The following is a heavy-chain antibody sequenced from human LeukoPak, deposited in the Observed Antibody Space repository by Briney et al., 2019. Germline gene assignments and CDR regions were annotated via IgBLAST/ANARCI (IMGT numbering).Heavy chain of an antibody. CDR3: ARGEGARDGYNYAGPFYFEY. CDR2: INHSGST. J-gene: IGHJ4*01. CDR1: GGPFSDYY. V-gene: IGHV4-34*01. Sequence: SETLSLTCAVYGGPFSDYYWSWIRQPPGKGLEWIGKINHSGSTNYSPSLKSRVTISIDTSKNQFSLKLNSMTAADTAVYYCARGEGARDGYNYAGPFYFEYWGHGTLVTVSS. D-gene: IGHD5-24*01.